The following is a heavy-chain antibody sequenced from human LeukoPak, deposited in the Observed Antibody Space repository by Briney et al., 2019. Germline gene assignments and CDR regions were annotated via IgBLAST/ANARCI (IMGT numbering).Heavy chain of an antibody. CDR3: ARCSGGSCYLFDP. Sequence: GESLKISCKGSGYRFTSYWIAWVRQMPGKGLEWMGVIYAGDSDTRYSPSFQGQVTISVDKSISTAYLQWSSLKASDTAMYYCARCSGGSCYLFDPWGQGTLVTVSS. CDR2: IYAGDSDT. D-gene: IGHD2-15*01. CDR1: GYRFTSYW. J-gene: IGHJ5*02. V-gene: IGHV5-51*01.